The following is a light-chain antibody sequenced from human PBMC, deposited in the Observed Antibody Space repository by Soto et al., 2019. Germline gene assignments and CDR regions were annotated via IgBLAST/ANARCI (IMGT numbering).Light chain of an antibody. CDR3: QQSLTIPYT. CDR1: QTISTH. J-gene: IGKJ2*01. Sequence: DIQMIQSPSSLSASVRDRVTITCRASQTISTHLNWYQQKPGKAPKLLIYAASTLQSGVPSRFSGSGSGTDFTLTINSLQPEDFATYYCQQSLTIPYTFGQGTKLEIK. CDR2: AAS. V-gene: IGKV1-39*01.